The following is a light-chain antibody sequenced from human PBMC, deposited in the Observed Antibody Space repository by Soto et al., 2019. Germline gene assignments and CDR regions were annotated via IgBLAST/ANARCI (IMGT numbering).Light chain of an antibody. CDR2: AAS. V-gene: IGKV3-20*01. CDR3: QQYGSSPPT. CDR1: QSVSSNL. Sequence: EIVLTQSPGTLSLSPGERATLSCRASQSVSSNLLAWYQRKPGQAPRLLIYAASNTATGIPNRFSGSGSGTDFTLTITRLEPEDFVVYYCQQYGSSPPTFGQGTKVEI. J-gene: IGKJ1*01.